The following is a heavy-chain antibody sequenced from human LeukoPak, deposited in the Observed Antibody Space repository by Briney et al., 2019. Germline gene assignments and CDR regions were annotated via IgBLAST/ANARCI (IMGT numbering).Heavy chain of an antibody. J-gene: IGHJ4*02. D-gene: IGHD3-22*01. CDR1: EGTFSSYA. CDR2: IIPIFGTA. V-gene: IGHV1-69*13. Sequence: GASVKVSCKASEGTFSSYAISWVRQAPGQGLEWMGGIIPIFGTANYAQKFQGRVTITAEESTSTAYMELSSLRSEDTAVYYCASNYYDSSGYYRDYWGQGTLVTVSS. CDR3: ASNYYDSSGYYRDY.